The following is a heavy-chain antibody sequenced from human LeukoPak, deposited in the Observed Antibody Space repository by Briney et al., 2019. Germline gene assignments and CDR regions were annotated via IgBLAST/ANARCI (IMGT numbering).Heavy chain of an antibody. D-gene: IGHD4-17*01. CDR3: AKDYGDYGDYVGPDV. J-gene: IGHJ6*02. Sequence: PGGSLRLSRAASGFTFSDSYMSWIRQAPGKGLEWVSYISRGGSTTYYADSVKGRFTISRDNAKNSLYLLMNSLRAEDTAVYYCAKDYGDYGDYVGPDVWGQGTTVTVSS. CDR2: ISRGGSTT. CDR1: GFTFSDSY. V-gene: IGHV3-11*01.